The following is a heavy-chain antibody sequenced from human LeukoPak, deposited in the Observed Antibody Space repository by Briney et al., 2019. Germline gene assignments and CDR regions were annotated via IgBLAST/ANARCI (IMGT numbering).Heavy chain of an antibody. V-gene: IGHV3-30*04. D-gene: IGHD6-19*01. CDR1: GFTFSSYA. CDR2: ISYDGSNK. CDR3: AKVRWDNSGWYYLDY. Sequence: PGRSLRLSCAASGFTFSSYAMHWVRQAPGKGLEWVAVISYDGSNKYYADSVKGRFTISRDNSKSTLYLQMNSLRAEDTAVYYCAKVRWDNSGWYYLDYWDQGTLVTVSS. J-gene: IGHJ4*02.